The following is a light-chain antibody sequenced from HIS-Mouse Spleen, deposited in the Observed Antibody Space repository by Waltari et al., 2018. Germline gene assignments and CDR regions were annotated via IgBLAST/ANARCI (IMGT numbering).Light chain of an antibody. J-gene: IGKJ3*01. CDR2: AAS. CDR1: QGISIW. V-gene: IGKV1-12*01. Sequence: DIQMTQSPSSVPASVGDRVTITCRASQGISIWLAWYQQKPGKAPKLLIYAASSLQSGVPSRFSGSGSGTDFTLTISSLQPEDFATYYCQQANSFPPFTFGPGTKVDIK. CDR3: QQANSFPPFT.